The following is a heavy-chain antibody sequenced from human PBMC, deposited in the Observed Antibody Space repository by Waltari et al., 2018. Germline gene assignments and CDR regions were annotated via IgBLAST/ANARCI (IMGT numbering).Heavy chain of an antibody. CDR1: GGSISSSSYY. J-gene: IGHJ4*02. D-gene: IGHD1-7*01. V-gene: IGHV4-39*07. Sequence: QLQLQESGPGLVKPSETLSLTCTVSGGSISSSSYYWGWIRQPPGKGLEWIGSIYYSGSTDYNPSLKSRVTISVDTSKNQFSLKLSSVTAADTAVYYCARETRTGTTLYWGQGTLVTVSA. CDR3: ARETRTGTTLY. CDR2: IYYSGST.